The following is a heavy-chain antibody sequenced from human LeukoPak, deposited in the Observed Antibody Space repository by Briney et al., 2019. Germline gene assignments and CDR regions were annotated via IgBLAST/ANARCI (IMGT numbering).Heavy chain of an antibody. CDR2: IIPIFGTA. D-gene: IGHD1-26*01. CDR1: GGTFSSYA. V-gene: IGHV1-69*05. CDR3: ASVGELLPYYYYYMDV. Sequence: SVKVSCKASGGTFSSYAISWVRQAPGQGLEWMGGIIPIFGTANYAQKFQGRVTITTDESTSTAYMELSRLRSEDTAVYYCASVGELLPYYYYYMDVWGKGTTVTVSS. J-gene: IGHJ6*03.